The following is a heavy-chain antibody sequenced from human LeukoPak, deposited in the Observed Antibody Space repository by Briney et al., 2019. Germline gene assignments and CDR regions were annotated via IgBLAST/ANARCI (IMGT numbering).Heavy chain of an antibody. Sequence: GGSLRLSCAASGFTFSRYWMSWVRQAPGKGLEWVANIKQDGSEKYYVDSVKGRFTISRDNAENSLYLQMNSLRAEDTAVYYCASDTPYYYDSSGFGPDNWGQGTLVTVSS. CDR2: IKQDGSEK. V-gene: IGHV3-7*01. CDR1: GFTFSRYW. D-gene: IGHD3-22*01. J-gene: IGHJ4*02. CDR3: ASDTPYYYDSSGFGPDN.